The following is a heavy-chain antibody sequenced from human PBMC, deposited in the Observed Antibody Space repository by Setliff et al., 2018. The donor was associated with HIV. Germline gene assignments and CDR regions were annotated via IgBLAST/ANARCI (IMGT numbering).Heavy chain of an antibody. CDR3: ASRVYYYDSSGYLREEGFDP. CDR2: INLSRST. D-gene: IGHD3-22*01. CDR1: GASFTDYY. J-gene: IGHJ5*02. V-gene: IGHV4-34*01. Sequence: SETLSLTCAFYGASFTDYYWNWIRQPPGKGLEWIGEINLSRSTHYNPSLKSRVTISVDTSKNQFSLKLSSVTAADAAVYYCASRVYYYDSSGYLREEGFDPWGQGTLVTVSS.